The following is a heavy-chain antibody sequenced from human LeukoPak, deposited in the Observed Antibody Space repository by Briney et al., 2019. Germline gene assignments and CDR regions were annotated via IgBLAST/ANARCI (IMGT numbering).Heavy chain of an antibody. CDR2: ISWNSGTK. V-gene: IGHV3-9*01. D-gene: IGHD3-10*01. CDR1: GFKFDDYA. CDR3: VKDNTFDYNSGTLGDWFDP. J-gene: IGHJ5*02. Sequence: PGGSLRLSCAASGFKFDDYAMHWVRQAPGKGLEWVSGISWNSGTKAYGDSVKGRFTISRDNAKSSLYLQMNSLRAEDTAFYYCVKDNTFDYNSGTLGDWFDPWGQGTLVTVSS.